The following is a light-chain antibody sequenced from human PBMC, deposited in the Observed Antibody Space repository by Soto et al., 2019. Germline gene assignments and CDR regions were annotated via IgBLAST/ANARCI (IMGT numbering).Light chain of an antibody. CDR1: QSISSW. V-gene: IGKV1-5*03. J-gene: IGKJ1*01. Sequence: DIQMTQSPSTLSASVGDRVTITCRASQSISSWLAWYQQKPGKAPKLLIYKASNLESGVPSRFSGSGSGTGFTLTISSLQPDDFAIYYCQQYDTYTTFGQGTKVEIK. CDR2: KAS. CDR3: QQYDTYTT.